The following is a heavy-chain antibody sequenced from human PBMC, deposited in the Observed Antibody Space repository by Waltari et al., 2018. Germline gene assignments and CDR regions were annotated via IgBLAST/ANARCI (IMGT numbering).Heavy chain of an antibody. CDR3: ARFLQYSYGHDAFDI. D-gene: IGHD5-18*01. V-gene: IGHV4-59*01. CDR2: IYYSGST. Sequence: QVQLQESGPGLVKPSETLSLTCTVSGGSISSYYWSWIRQPPGKGLEWIGYIYYSGSTNYNPSLKRRVTISVDTSKNQFSLKLSSVTAADTAVYYCARFLQYSYGHDAFDIWGQGTMVTVSS. J-gene: IGHJ3*02. CDR1: GGSISSYY.